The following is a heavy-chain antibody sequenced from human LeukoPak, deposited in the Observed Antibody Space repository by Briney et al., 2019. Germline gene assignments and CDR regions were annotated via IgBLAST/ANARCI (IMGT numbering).Heavy chain of an antibody. CDR1: GGSISSSSYY. D-gene: IGHD5-24*01. Sequence: SETLSLTCTVSGGSISSSSYYWGWIRQPPGKGLEWIGSIYYSGSTYYNPSLKSRVTISVDTSKNQFSLKLSSVTAADTAVYYCARTGWLQLSLYYFDYWGQGTLVTVSS. CDR3: ARTGWLQLSLYYFDY. J-gene: IGHJ4*02. V-gene: IGHV4-39*07. CDR2: IYYSGST.